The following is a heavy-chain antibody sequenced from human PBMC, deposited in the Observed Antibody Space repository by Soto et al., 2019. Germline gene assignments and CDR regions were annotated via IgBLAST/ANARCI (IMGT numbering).Heavy chain of an antibody. V-gene: IGHV3-74*01. CDR3: AKDKMYNWNYFFEY. CDR1: GFTFSSYW. CDR2: INSDGSST. D-gene: IGHD1-7*01. J-gene: IGHJ4*02. Sequence: GGSLRLSCAASGFTFSSYWMHWVRQAPGKGLVWVSRINSDGSSTSYADSVKGRFTISRDNSKNMVYLQMNSLRDEDTAVYYCAKDKMYNWNYFFEYWGQGTLVTVSS.